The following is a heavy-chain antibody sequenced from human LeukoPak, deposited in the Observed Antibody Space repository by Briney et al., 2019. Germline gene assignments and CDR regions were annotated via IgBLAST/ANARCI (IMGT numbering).Heavy chain of an antibody. V-gene: IGHV5-51*01. Sequence: GESLKISCKGSGYSFANYWIGWVRQMPGKGLEWMGIIYPGDSETRYSPSLQGQVTISADKSISTAYLQWSSLKASDTAMYYCARRGRNAPFDPWGQGTLVTVSS. CDR2: IYPGDSET. CDR3: ARRGRNAPFDP. D-gene: IGHD1-26*01. CDR1: GYSFANYW. J-gene: IGHJ5*02.